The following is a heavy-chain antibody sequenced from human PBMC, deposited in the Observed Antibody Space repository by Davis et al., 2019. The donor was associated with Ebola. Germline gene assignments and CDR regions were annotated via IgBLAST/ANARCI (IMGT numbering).Heavy chain of an antibody. J-gene: IGHJ3*02. CDR3: ARDRWELDDAFDI. Sequence: PSETLSLTCAVYGGSFSGYFWNWIRQPPGKGLEWIGYIYYSGSTNYNPSLKSRVTISVDTSKNQFSLKLSSVTAADTAVYYCARDRWELDDAFDIWGQGTMVTVSS. V-gene: IGHV4-59*01. CDR2: IYYSGST. CDR1: GGSFSGYF. D-gene: IGHD1-26*01.